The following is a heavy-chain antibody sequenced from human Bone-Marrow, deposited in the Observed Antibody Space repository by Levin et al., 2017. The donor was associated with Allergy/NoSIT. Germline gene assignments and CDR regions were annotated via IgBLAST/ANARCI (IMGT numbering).Heavy chain of an antibody. CDR3: ARDHSSGWPTQIGY. J-gene: IGHJ4*02. Sequence: GESLKISCAASGFTFSSYSMNWVRQAPGKGLEWVSSISSSSSYIYYADSVKGRFTISRDNAKNSLYLQMNSLRAEDTAVYYCARDHSSGWPTQIGYWGQGTLVTVSS. CDR2: ISSSSSYI. CDR1: GFTFSSYS. D-gene: IGHD6-19*01. V-gene: IGHV3-21*01.